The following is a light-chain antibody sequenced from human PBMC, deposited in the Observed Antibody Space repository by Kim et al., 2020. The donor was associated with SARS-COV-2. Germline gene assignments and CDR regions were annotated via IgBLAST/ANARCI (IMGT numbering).Light chain of an antibody. J-gene: IGLJ3*02. Sequence: PGKTASITCGGNNIGSKSVHWYQQQPGQAPVLVIYHDSDRPSGIPERFSGANSGNTATLTISTIEAGDEADYYCQVWDTGDHREVFGGGTQLTVL. CDR2: HDS. CDR1: NIGSKS. CDR3: QVWDTGDHREV. V-gene: IGLV3-21*04.